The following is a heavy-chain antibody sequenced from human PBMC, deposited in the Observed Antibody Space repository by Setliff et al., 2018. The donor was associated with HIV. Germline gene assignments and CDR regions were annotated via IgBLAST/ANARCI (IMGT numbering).Heavy chain of an antibody. CDR1: GFTFSNYW. CDR2: IGGSTGST. Sequence: GGSLRLSCAASGFTFSNYWMHWVRQPPGKGLVWVSAIGGSTGSTYYADSVKGRFTISRDNSKNTLYLQMNSLRAEDTAVYYCANEGAAGDDAFDIWGQGTMVTVSS. CDR3: ANEGAAGDDAFDI. V-gene: IGHV3-23*01. D-gene: IGHD6-13*01. J-gene: IGHJ3*02.